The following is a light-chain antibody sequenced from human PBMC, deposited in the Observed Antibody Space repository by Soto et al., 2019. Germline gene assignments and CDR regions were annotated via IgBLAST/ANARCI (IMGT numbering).Light chain of an antibody. CDR2: RTS. J-gene: IGKJ1*01. Sequence: EIVLTPSPGTLSLSPGERATLSCRASQSVSSSYVAWYQQKPGQAPRLLIYRTSNRATGIPDRFSGSGPGTDFTLTISRLEPEDFAVYWCQQYDSSPRTFGQGTKVDIK. CDR3: QQYDSSPRT. V-gene: IGKV3-20*01. CDR1: QSVSSSY.